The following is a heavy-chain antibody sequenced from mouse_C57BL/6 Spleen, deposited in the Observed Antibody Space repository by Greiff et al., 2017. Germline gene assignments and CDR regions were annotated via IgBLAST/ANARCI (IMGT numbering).Heavy chain of an antibody. CDR2: IYPGDGDT. J-gene: IGHJ4*01. V-gene: IGHV1-82*01. D-gene: IGHD1-1*01. CDR3: ARDTTVVAPYAMDY. CDR1: GYAFSSSW. Sequence: QVQLKQSGPELVKPGASVKISCKASGYAFSSSWMNWVKQRPGKGLEWIGRIYPGDGDTNYNGKFKGKATLTADKSSSTAYMQLSSLTSEDSAVYFCARDTTVVAPYAMDYWGQGTSVTVSS.